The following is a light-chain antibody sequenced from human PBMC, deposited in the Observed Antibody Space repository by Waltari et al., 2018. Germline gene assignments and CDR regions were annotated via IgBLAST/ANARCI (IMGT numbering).Light chain of an antibody. J-gene: IGLJ2*01. V-gene: IGLV2-8*01. CDR1: SSDVGNYND. CDR3: ASYAGNRRFI. Sequence: QSALTQPPSASGSLGQSVTISCTGTSSDVGNYNDVSWYQQHPGKPPKVIIYEVNKRPSGVPDRFSGSKSGNTASLTVSGLQAEDEADYYCASYAGNRRFIFGGGTKLTGL. CDR2: EVN.